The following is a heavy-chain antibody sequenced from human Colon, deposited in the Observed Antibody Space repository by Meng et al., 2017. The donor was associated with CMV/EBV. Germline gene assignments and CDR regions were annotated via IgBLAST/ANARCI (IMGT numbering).Heavy chain of an antibody. CDR2: IGTAGDT. V-gene: IGHV3-13*01. Sequence: GGSLRLSCAASGFTFSSYDMHWVRQATGKGLEWVSAIGTAGDTYYPGSVKGRFTISRDNAKNSLYLQMNSLRDEDTAVYYCARARGTTPGMNWFDPWGQGTLVTVSS. D-gene: IGHD1/OR15-1a*01. J-gene: IGHJ5*02. CDR1: GFTFSSYD. CDR3: ARARGTTPGMNWFDP.